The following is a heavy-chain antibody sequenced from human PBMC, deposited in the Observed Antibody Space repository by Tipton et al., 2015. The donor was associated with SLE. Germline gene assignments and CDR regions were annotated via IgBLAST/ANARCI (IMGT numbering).Heavy chain of an antibody. CDR3: ARESYCGGDCYRTFDI. J-gene: IGHJ3*02. D-gene: IGHD2-21*02. CDR2: IQYSGST. CDR1: GVSISSHH. V-gene: IGHV4-59*11. Sequence: TLSLTCTVSGVSISSHHWSWIRQPPGKRLEWIGYIQYSGSTKYNPSLKSRVTISVDTSKNHFSLKLNSVTAADTAVYYCARESYCGGDCYRTFDIWGQGTMVTVSS.